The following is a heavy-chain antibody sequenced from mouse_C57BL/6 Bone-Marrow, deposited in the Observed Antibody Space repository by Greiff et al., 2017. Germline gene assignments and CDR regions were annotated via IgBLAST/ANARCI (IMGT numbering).Heavy chain of an antibody. V-gene: IGHV5-6*01. CDR1: GFTFSSYG. D-gene: IGHD1-1*01. CDR3: ARHCYGSSFDY. CDR2: ISSGGSYT. Sequence: EVKLMESGGDFVKPGGSLKLSCAASGFTFSSYGMSWVRQTPDKRLEWVATISSGGSYTYYPDSVKGRFTISRDNAKDTLYLQMSSLKSEDTAMYYCARHCYGSSFDYWGQGTTLTVSS. J-gene: IGHJ2*01.